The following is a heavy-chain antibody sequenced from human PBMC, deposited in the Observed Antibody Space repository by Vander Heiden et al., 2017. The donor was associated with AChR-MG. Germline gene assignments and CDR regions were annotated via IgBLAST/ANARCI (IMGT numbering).Heavy chain of an antibody. CDR3: ATLRVRAVLIYYGMDV. D-gene: IGHD3-10*01. V-gene: IGHV4-39*01. J-gene: IGHJ6*02. CDR2: TFYSGNT. Sequence: QLHLQESGPGLVKPSETLSLTCTVSGGSISSNDHHWVWIRQPPGKGLEWIGSTFYSGNTYYNPSLKSRGTISVDTSKNQFSLILNSVTAADTAVYYCATLRVRAVLIYYGMDVWGQGTTVTVSS. CDR1: GGSISSNDHH.